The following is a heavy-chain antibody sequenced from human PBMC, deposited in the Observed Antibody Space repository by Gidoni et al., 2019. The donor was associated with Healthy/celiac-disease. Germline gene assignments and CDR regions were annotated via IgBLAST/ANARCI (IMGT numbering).Heavy chain of an antibody. CDR2: INPSGGST. CDR3: AISSYDSSGYYYLLGY. CDR1: GYTFPSYY. V-gene: IGHV1-46*01. Sequence: QVQLVQSGAEVKKPGASVKVSCKASGYTFPSYYMHWVRQAPGQGLEWMGIINPSGGSTSYAQKFQGRVTMTRDTSTSTVYMELSSLRSEDTAVYYCAISSYDSSGYYYLLGYWGQGTLVTVSS. J-gene: IGHJ4*02. D-gene: IGHD3-22*01.